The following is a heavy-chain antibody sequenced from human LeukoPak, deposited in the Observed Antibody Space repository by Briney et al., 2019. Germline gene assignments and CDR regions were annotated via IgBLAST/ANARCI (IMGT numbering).Heavy chain of an antibody. CDR2: INPDGSST. D-gene: IGHD1-26*01. CDR1: GFTFSSYW. Sequence: GGSLRLSCAASGFTFSSYWMNWVRQAPGKGLVWVSRINPDGSSTSYADSVKGRFTISRDNAKNTLYLQMNSLRAEDTAVYYCARGSEGAFDPWGQGTLVTVSS. J-gene: IGHJ5*02. CDR3: ARGSEGAFDP. V-gene: IGHV3-74*01.